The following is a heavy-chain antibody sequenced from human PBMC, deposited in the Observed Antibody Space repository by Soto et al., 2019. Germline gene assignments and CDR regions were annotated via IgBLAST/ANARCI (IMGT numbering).Heavy chain of an antibody. CDR1: GGTFSSYA. CDR2: IIPIFGTA. D-gene: IGHD2-15*01. J-gene: IGHJ5*02. V-gene: IGHV1-69*13. Sequence: ASVKVSCKASGGTFSSYAISWVRQAPGQGLEWMGGIIPIFGTANYARKFQGRVTITADESTSTAYMELSSLRSEDTAVYYCASRGYCSGGSCYWFDPWGQGTLVTVSS. CDR3: ASRGYCSGGSCYWFDP.